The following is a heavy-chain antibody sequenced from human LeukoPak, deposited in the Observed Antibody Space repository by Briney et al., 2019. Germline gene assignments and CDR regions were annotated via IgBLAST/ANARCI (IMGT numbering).Heavy chain of an antibody. V-gene: IGHV1-69*04. CDR2: IIPILGIA. Sequence: SVKVSCKASGGTFSSYAMSWVRQAPGQGLEWMGRIIPILGIANSAQKFQGRVTITADKSTSTAYMELTSLRSEDTAVYYCAGGPQHSCGADCYSDYFDYWGQGTLVTVSS. J-gene: IGHJ4*02. CDR1: GGTFSSYA. CDR3: AGGPQHSCGADCYSDYFDY. D-gene: IGHD2-21*02.